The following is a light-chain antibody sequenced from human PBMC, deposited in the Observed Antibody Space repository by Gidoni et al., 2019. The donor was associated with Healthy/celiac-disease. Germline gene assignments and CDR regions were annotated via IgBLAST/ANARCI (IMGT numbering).Light chain of an antibody. CDR3: QQENNWPPYT. V-gene: IGKV3-15*01. Sequence: DILMTHSPATLSVSPGERATRSCRASQSVSSNLVWYQQKPGQAPRLLISGASTRATGIPARFSGSGSGTEFTLTISSMQSEDFAVYYCQQENNWPPYTFGQGTKLEIK. J-gene: IGKJ2*01. CDR1: QSVSSN. CDR2: GAS.